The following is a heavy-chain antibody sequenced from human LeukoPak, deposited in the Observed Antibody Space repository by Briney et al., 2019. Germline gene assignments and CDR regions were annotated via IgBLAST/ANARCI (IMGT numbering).Heavy chain of an antibody. D-gene: IGHD2-15*01. V-gene: IGHV4-59*08. J-gene: IGHJ6*02. CDR1: GGSISSHY. CDR2: IYYSGST. CDR3: ASLVSGYCSGGSCSTYYGMDV. Sequence: PSETLSLTCTVSGGSISSHYWSWIRQPPGKGLEWIGYIYYSGSTNYNPSLKSRVTISVDTSKNQFSLKLSSVTAADTAVYYCASLVSGYCSGGSCSTYYGMDVWGQGTTVTVSS.